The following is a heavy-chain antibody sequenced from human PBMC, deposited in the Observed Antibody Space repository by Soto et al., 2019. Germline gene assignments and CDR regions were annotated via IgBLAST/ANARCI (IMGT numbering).Heavy chain of an antibody. CDR2: IYPGDSDT. V-gene: IGHV5-51*01. Sequence: PGESLKISCKGSGYSFTSYWIGWVRQMPGKGLEWMGIIYPGDSDTRYSPSFQGQVTISADKSISTAYLQWSSLKASDTAMYYCARIPLYCSRCSCYSHYYYYGMDVWGQGTTVTVSS. CDR3: ARIPLYCSRCSCYSHYYYYGMDV. CDR1: GYSFTSYW. J-gene: IGHJ6*02. D-gene: IGHD2-15*01.